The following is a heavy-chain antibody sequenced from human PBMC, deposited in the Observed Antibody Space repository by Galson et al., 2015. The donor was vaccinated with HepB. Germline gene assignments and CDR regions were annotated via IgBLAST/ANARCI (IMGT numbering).Heavy chain of an antibody. V-gene: IGHV3-33*08. Sequence: PRLSCAASRFTFSNYGMHWVRQAPGKGLEWVAGIWYDGTKKYYVDSVKGRFTISRDNSKNTLYLQMNSLRAEDTALYFCARSVYQLPPPARFAMDVWGQGTTVTVSS. CDR2: IWYDGTKK. CDR1: RFTFSNYG. J-gene: IGHJ6*02. CDR3: ARSVYQLPPPARFAMDV. D-gene: IGHD2-2*01.